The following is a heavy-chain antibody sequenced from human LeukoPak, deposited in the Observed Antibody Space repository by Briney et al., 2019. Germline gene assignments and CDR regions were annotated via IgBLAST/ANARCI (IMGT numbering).Heavy chain of an antibody. V-gene: IGHV3-7*01. CDR1: GFTFSSYW. CDR2: IKQDGSEK. CDR3: ARDRRGLWLRGLDY. Sequence: GGSLRLSCAASGFTFSSYWMSWVRQAPGKGLEWVANIKQDGSEKYYVDSVKGRFTISRDNAKNSLYLQMNSLRAEDTAVYYCARDRRGLWLRGLDYWGQGTLVTVSS. D-gene: IGHD5-18*01. J-gene: IGHJ4*02.